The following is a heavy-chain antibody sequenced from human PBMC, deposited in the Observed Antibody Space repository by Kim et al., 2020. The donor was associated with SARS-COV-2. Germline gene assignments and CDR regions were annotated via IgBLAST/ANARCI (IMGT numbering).Heavy chain of an antibody. D-gene: IGHD6-6*01. CDR2: IWYDGSNK. J-gene: IGHJ6*03. CDR3: ARGWQLGIDYYYYYMDV. CDR1: GFTFSSYG. V-gene: IGHV3-33*01. Sequence: GGSLRLSCAASGFTFSSYGMHWVRQAPGKGLEWVAGIWYDGSNKYYEDSVKGRFTISRDNSKNTLYLQMNSLRAEDTAVYYCARGWQLGIDYYYYYMDVWGKGTTVTVSS.